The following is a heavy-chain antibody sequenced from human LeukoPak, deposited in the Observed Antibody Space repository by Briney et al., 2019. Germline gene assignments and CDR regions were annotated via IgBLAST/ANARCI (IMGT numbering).Heavy chain of an antibody. Sequence: GRSLRLSCAASGFTFSSHGMHWVRQAPGKGLEWVAVIWYDGSNKYYADSVKGRFTISRDNSKNTLYLQMNSLRAEDTAVYYCARDLGYCSSTSCYIASYGMDVWGQGTTVTVSS. J-gene: IGHJ6*02. CDR1: GFTFSSHG. CDR3: ARDLGYCSSTSCYIASYGMDV. CDR2: IWYDGSNK. V-gene: IGHV3-33*01. D-gene: IGHD2-2*02.